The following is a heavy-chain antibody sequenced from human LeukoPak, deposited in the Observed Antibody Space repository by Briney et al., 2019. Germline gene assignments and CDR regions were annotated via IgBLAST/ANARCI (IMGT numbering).Heavy chain of an antibody. Sequence: ASVKVSCKASGYTFTSYYMHWVRQPPGQGLEWMGIINPSGGSTSYALKFQGRVTMTRDMSTSTVYMELSSLRSEDTAVYYCARDYYDSSGYNYVDYWGQGTLVTVSS. V-gene: IGHV1-46*01. CDR1: GYTFTSYY. D-gene: IGHD3-22*01. CDR2: INPSGGST. CDR3: ARDYYDSSGYNYVDY. J-gene: IGHJ4*02.